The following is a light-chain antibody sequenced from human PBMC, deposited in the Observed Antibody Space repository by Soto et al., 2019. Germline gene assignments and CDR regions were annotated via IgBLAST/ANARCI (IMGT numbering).Light chain of an antibody. J-gene: IGKJ3*01. CDR1: QDISNY. CDR3: QQYRSAPLT. CDR2: AAP. V-gene: IGKV1-27*01. Sequence: DIQMTQSPSSLSASVGDRVTITCRASQDISNYLAWYEQKPGKVPKLLIYAAPTLQSGVPSRFGGSGSGTDFTLTISSLQPEDVASYYCQQYRSAPLTFGPGTKVDLK.